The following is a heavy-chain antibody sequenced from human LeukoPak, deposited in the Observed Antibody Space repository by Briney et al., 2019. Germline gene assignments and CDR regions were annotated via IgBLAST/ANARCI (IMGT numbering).Heavy chain of an antibody. Sequence: SVKVSCKASGYTFTTYYMHWVRQAPGQGLEWMGWINPNSGGTNYAQKFQGRVTMTRDTSISTAYMELSRLRSDDTAVFYCARGDSSTYYYFDYWGQGTLVTVCS. CDR2: INPNSGGT. V-gene: IGHV1-2*02. D-gene: IGHD3-22*01. CDR1: GYTFTTYY. J-gene: IGHJ4*02. CDR3: ARGDSSTYYYFDY.